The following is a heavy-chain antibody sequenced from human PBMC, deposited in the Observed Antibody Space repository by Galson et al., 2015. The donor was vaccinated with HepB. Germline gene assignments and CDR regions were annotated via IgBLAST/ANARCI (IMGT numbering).Heavy chain of an antibody. CDR3: TRVEDYSNYYYYGMDV. D-gene: IGHD4-11*01. V-gene: IGHV3-49*04. J-gene: IGHJ6*02. CDR1: GFTFGDYA. CDR2: IRSKAYGGTT. Sequence: SLRLSCAASGFTFGDYAMSWVRQAPGKGLEWVGFIRSKAYGGTTEYAASVKGRFTISRDDSKSIAYLQMNSLKTEDTAVYYCTRVEDYSNYYYYGMDVWGQGTTVTVSS.